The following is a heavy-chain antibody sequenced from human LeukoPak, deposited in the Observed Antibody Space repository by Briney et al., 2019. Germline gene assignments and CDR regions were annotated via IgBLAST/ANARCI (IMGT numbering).Heavy chain of an antibody. D-gene: IGHD4-17*01. Sequence: GRSLRLSCAASGFTFSSYAMHWVRQAPGKGLEWVAVISYDGSNKYYADSVKGRFTISRDNAKNTLYLQMNSLRAEDTAVYYCAMDAAVKDSWGQGTLVTVSS. CDR3: AMDAAVKDS. CDR1: GFTFSSYA. CDR2: ISYDGSNK. V-gene: IGHV3-30-3*01. J-gene: IGHJ4*02.